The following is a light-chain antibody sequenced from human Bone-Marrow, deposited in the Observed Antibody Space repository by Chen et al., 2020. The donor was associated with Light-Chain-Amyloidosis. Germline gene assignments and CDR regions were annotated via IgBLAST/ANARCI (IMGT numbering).Light chain of an antibody. CDR2: RDT. V-gene: IGLV3-25*03. J-gene: IGLJ2*01. CDR1: DLPTKY. CDR3: QSADSSGTYEVI. Sequence: SYELTQPPSVSVSQGQMARITCSGDDLPTKYAYWYQQKPGQAPVLVIHRDTERPSGISERFSGSSSGTTATLTISGVQAEDEADYHCQSADSSGTYEVIFGGGTKLTVL.